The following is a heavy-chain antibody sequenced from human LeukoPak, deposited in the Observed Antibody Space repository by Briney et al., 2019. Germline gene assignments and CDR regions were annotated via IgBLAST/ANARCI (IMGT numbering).Heavy chain of an antibody. CDR1: GGSISSGGYS. V-gene: IGHV4-30-2*01. J-gene: IGHJ2*01. CDR2: IYHSGST. Sequence: TLSLTCAGSGGSISSGGYSWSWIRQPPGKGLEWIGYIYHSGSTYYNPSLKRRVTISVDRSKNQFSLKLSSVTAADTAVYYCARASLAYCGGDCYYYWYFDLWGRGTLVTVS. CDR3: ARASLAYCGGDCYYYWYFDL. D-gene: IGHD2-21*02.